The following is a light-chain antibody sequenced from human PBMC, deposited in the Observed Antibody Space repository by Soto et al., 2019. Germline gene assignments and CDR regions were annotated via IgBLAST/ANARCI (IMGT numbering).Light chain of an antibody. CDR3: QHYYSPPVT. J-gene: IGKJ1*01. V-gene: IGKV4-1*01. Sequence: DIVMTQSPDSLALSLGERATINCKSSQSVLSSSDNKNLLAWFQHKPGQHPRLLIYWASTRESGVPDRFSGSGSGTDFTLTISSLQAEDVAIYYCQHYYSPPVTFGQGTKVEIK. CDR1: QSVLSSSDNKNL. CDR2: WAS.